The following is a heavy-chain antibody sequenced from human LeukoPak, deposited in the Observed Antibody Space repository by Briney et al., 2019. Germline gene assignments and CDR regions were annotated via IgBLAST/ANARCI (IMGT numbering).Heavy chain of an antibody. V-gene: IGHV3-33*01. CDR3: ARGSSNTWPPGAEYFEH. J-gene: IGHJ1*01. D-gene: IGHD6-13*01. Sequence: GGSLRLSCAASGFAFSSFGLHWVRQAPGKGLEWLAVVWYDEDNKDYADSVKGRFTISRDNSKNTLYLQMNSLRAEDTAVYYCARGSSNTWPPGAEYFEHWGQGTLVTVSS. CDR2: VWYDEDNK. CDR1: GFAFSSFG.